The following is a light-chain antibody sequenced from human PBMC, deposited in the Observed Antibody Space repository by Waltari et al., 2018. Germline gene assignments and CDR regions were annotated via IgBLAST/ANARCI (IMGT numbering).Light chain of an antibody. CDR1: QSINSW. V-gene: IGKV1-5*03. CDR3: QQYNSYSYT. J-gene: IGKJ2*01. Sequence: DIQMTQSPSTLSASVGDRVTITCRPSQSINSWLAWYQQKPGKAPKVLIYKTSTLESGVPSRFSGSGSGTEFTLTISSLQPDDFATYYCQQYNSYSYTFGQGTKLEIK. CDR2: KTS.